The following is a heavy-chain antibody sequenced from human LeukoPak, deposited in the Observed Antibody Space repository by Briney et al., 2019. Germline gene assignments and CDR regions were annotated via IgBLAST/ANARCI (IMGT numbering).Heavy chain of an antibody. V-gene: IGHV1-8*02. CDR1: GGTFSSYA. Sequence: ASVKVSCKASGGTFSSYAISWVRQATGQGLEWMGWMNPNSGNTGYAQKFQGRVTMTRNTSISTAYMELSSLRSEDTAVYYCARATYYYDSSGRALSYWGQGTLVTVSS. J-gene: IGHJ4*02. CDR3: ARATYYYDSSGRALSY. CDR2: MNPNSGNT. D-gene: IGHD3-22*01.